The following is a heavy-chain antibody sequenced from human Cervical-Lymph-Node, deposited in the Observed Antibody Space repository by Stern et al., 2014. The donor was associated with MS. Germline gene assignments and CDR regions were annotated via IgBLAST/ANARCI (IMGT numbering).Heavy chain of an antibody. D-gene: IGHD1-7*01. Sequence: EVQLVESGGGLVQPGESLRLSCAVSGFTFSNYWMTWVRQAPGKGLEWVASIKTDGSEKSYVGSVKGRFTISRDNAKNSLYLQMNSLRAEDTAVYYCARAVRELGTWGQGTLVTVSS. CDR1: GFTFSNYW. V-gene: IGHV3-7*01. CDR3: ARAVRELGT. J-gene: IGHJ5*02. CDR2: IKTDGSEK.